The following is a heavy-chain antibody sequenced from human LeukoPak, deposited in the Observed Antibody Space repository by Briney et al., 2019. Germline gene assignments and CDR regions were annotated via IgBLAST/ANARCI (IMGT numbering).Heavy chain of an antibody. V-gene: IGHV3-30*04. J-gene: IGHJ4*02. CDR2: ISYDGSNK. D-gene: IGHD6-19*01. CDR3: ARDPRQYSSDLQPLFDY. CDR1: GFTFSSYA. Sequence: GGSLRLSCAASGFTFSSYAMHWVRQAPGKGLEWVAVISYDGSNKYYADSVKGRFTISRDNSKNTLYLQMNSLRAEDTAVYYCARDPRQYSSDLQPLFDYRGQGTLVTVSS.